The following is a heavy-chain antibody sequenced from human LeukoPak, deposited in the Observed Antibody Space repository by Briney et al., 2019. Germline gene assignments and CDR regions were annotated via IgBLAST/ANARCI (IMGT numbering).Heavy chain of an antibody. D-gene: IGHD2-21*02. CDR2: IWYDGSNK. Sequence: GRPLRLSCAASGFTFSNHGMHWVRQAPGKGPEWVALIWYDGSNKYYGDSVKGRFTISRDNSKNTVYLQMNSLRAEDTGVYYCASDRLEAVTDDDYFDYWGQGTLVTVSS. J-gene: IGHJ4*02. V-gene: IGHV3-33*01. CDR1: GFTFSNHG. CDR3: ASDRLEAVTDDDYFDY.